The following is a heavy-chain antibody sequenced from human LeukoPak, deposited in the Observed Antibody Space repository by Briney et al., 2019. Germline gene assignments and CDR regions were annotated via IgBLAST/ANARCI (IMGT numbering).Heavy chain of an antibody. Sequence: ASVKVSCKTSGYTFSDYYIHWVRQAPGQGLEWMGWINPHSGGTNYAQKFQGRVTMTRNTSISTAYMELSSLRSEDTAVYYCARATEEYYYGSGFDYWGQGTLVTVSS. J-gene: IGHJ4*02. CDR2: INPHSGGT. V-gene: IGHV1-2*02. D-gene: IGHD3-10*01. CDR1: GYTFSDYY. CDR3: ARATEEYYYGSGFDY.